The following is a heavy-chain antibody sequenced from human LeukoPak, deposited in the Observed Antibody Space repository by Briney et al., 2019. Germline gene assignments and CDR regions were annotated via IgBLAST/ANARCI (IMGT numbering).Heavy chain of an antibody. CDR2: IKQDGSEN. V-gene: IGHV3-7*01. J-gene: IGHJ3*02. Sequence: GGSLRLSRAASGFSFSDYWMSWVRQAPGKGLEWVPNIKQDGSENNYVDSVKGRFTISRDNAKNSLSLQMISLRAEDTAIYYCARNKRADIWGQGTMVTVSS. CDR1: GFSFSDYW. D-gene: IGHD1/OR15-1a*01. CDR3: ARNKRADI.